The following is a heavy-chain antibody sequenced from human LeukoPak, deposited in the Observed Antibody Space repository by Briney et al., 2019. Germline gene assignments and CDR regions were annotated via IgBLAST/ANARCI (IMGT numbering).Heavy chain of an antibody. V-gene: IGHV1-8*02. Sequence: GASVKVSCKASGGTFSSYAISWVRQAPGQGLEWMGWMNPNSGNTGYAQKFQGRVTMTRNTSISTAYMELSSLKSEDTAVYYCARTCSSTSCEDFDYWGQGTLVTVSS. D-gene: IGHD2-2*01. J-gene: IGHJ4*02. CDR3: ARTCSSTSCEDFDY. CDR1: GGTFSSYA. CDR2: MNPNSGNT.